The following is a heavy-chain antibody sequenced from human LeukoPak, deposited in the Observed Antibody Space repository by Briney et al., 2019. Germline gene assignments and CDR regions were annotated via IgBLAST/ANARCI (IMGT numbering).Heavy chain of an antibody. J-gene: IGHJ4*02. CDR2: IKQDGSER. CDR3: ARAGYYDNSGYYFGRSAFDY. V-gene: IGHV3-7*01. D-gene: IGHD3-22*01. CDR1: GLTFSSSW. Sequence: GGSLRLSCAASGLTFSSSWMSWVRQAPGKGLEWVANIKQDGSERYYVGSLKGRFTISRDNAKNSLYLQMNSLRAEDTAVYYCARAGYYDNSGYYFGRSAFDYWGQGALVSVSS.